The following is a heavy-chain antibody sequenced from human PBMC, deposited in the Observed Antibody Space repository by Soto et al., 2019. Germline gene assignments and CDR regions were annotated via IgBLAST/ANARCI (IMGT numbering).Heavy chain of an antibody. V-gene: IGHV3-33*01. CDR1: GFTFSSYG. J-gene: IGHJ5*02. CDR2: IWYDGSNK. Sequence: GGSLRLSCAASGFTFSSYGMHWVRQAPGRGLEWVAVIWYDGSNKYYADSVKGRFTISRDNSKNTLYLQMNSLRAEDTAVYYCARDNPPYYYDSSVSWFDPWGQGTLVTVS. CDR3: ARDNPPYYYDSSVSWFDP. D-gene: IGHD3-22*01.